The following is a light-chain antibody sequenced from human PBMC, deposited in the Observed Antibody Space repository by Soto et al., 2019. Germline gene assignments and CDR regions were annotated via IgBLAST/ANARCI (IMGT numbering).Light chain of an antibody. CDR2: GAN. CDR3: QQYKSYS. J-gene: IGKJ1*01. CDR1: QNVDYRY. Sequence: TQSPRTMSLSPGERATLSCRASQNVDYRYLAWYQHKPGQAPRLLMYGANIRATGIPDRFSGSGSGTEFTLTISSLQPDDFATYYCQQYKSYSFGQGTKVDIK. V-gene: IGKV3-20*01.